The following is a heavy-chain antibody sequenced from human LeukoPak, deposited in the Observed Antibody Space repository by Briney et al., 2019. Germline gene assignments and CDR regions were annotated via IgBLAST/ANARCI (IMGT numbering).Heavy chain of an antibody. J-gene: IGHJ4*02. CDR2: ISWNSGSI. CDR3: ATRRWEHFDY. D-gene: IGHD4-23*01. Sequence: GGSLRLSCAASGFTFDDYAMHWVRQAPGKGLEWVSGISWNSGSIGYADSVKGRFTISRDNAKNSLYLQVNSLRAEDTALYYCATRRWEHFDYWGQGTLVTVSS. CDR1: GFTFDDYA. V-gene: IGHV3-9*01.